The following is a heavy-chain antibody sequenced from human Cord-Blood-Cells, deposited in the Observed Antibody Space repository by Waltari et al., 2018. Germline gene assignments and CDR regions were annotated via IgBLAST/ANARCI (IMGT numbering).Heavy chain of an antibody. CDR2: INHSGST. J-gene: IGHJ3*02. Sequence: QVQLQQWGAGLLKPSETLSLTCAVYGGSFSGYYWCWIRQPPGKGLEWIGEINHSGSTNYNPSLKSRVTISVDTSKNQFSLKLSSVTAADTAVYYCARLRANWGTHAFDIWGQGTMVTVSS. D-gene: IGHD7-27*01. V-gene: IGHV4-34*01. CDR3: ARLRANWGTHAFDI. CDR1: GGSFSGYY.